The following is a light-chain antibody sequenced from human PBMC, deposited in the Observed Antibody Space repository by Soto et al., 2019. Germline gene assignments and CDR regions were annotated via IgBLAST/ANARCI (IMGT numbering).Light chain of an antibody. V-gene: IGKV3-11*01. CDR1: QSISSY. J-gene: IGKJ5*01. CDR3: QQRSKWPPT. CDR2: DTS. Sequence: EIVFTQSPATLSLSPGARATLSCRASQSISSYLAWYRQIPGQAPRLLIYDTSNRATGIPDRFSGGGSGTDFTLTISSLEPEDFAVYFCQQRSKWPPTFGQGTRVEIK.